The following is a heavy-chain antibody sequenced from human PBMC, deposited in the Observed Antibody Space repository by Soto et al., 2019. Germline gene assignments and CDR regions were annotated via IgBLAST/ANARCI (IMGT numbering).Heavy chain of an antibody. Sequence: PSQTLSLTCSISGDSVSSNIAAWNWIRQSPSRGLEWLGRTYYRSEWYNDYAVSVKSRITINPDASKNQFSLQLNSVTPEDTAVYYCARSVPAAGTNYFDYWGQGTLVTVSS. V-gene: IGHV6-1*01. CDR3: ARSVPAAGTNYFDY. D-gene: IGHD6-13*01. CDR1: GDSVSSNIAA. J-gene: IGHJ4*02. CDR2: TYYRSEWYN.